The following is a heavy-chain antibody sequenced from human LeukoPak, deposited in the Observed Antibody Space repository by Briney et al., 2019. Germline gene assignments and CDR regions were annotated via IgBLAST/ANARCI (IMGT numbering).Heavy chain of an antibody. CDR3: AKHIMTGTWSFDS. Sequence: GGSLRLSCAASGFTFSSSAMNWVRQAPGQGLEWVSSITSGSSYAYYADSVKGRFTISRDNSKNTLYLQMNSLRAEDTAVYYCAKHIMTGTWSFDSWGQGTLVTVSS. CDR2: ITSGSSYA. CDR1: GFTFSSSA. J-gene: IGHJ4*02. D-gene: IGHD3-9*01. V-gene: IGHV3-21*04.